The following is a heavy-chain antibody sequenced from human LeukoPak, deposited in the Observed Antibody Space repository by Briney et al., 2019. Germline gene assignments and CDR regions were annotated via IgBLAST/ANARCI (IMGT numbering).Heavy chain of an antibody. Sequence: GGSLRLSCAASGSTFSSYSMNWVRQAPGKGLEWVSSISSSSSYIYYADSVKGRFTISRDNAKNSLYLQMNSLRAEDTAVYYCARDPANYDILTGYYGHYYGMDVWGQGTTVTVSS. CDR3: ARDPANYDILTGYYGHYYGMDV. D-gene: IGHD3-9*01. CDR1: GSTFSSYS. J-gene: IGHJ6*02. CDR2: ISSSSSYI. V-gene: IGHV3-21*01.